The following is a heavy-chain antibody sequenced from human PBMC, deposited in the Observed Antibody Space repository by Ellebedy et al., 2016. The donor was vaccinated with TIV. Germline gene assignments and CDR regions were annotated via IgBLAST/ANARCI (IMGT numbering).Heavy chain of an antibody. J-gene: IGHJ4*02. CDR3: AREGDLGADY. V-gene: IGHV1-46*01. D-gene: IGHD3-16*01. CDR1: GYTFTSYY. Sequence: ASVKVSCKASGYTFTSYYIHWVRQAPGQGPEWMGIINPSGGSTSYAEKFQGRITMTRDTSTRTVYMELSSLRSEDTAMYSCAREGDLGADYWGQGTLVTASS. CDR2: INPSGGST.